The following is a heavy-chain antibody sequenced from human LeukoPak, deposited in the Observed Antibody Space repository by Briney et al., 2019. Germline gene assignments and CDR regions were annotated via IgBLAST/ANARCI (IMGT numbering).Heavy chain of an antibody. V-gene: IGHV4-39*01. CDR1: GGSISSSSYY. J-gene: IGHJ4*02. CDR3: ARQAPHSSDY. CDR2: IYYSGST. D-gene: IGHD6-13*01. Sequence: SKTLSLTCTVSGGSISSSSYYWGWIRQPPGKGLKWIGSIYYSGSTYYNPSLKSRVTISVDTSKNQFSLKLSSVTAADTAVYYCARQAPHSSDYWGQGTLVTVSS.